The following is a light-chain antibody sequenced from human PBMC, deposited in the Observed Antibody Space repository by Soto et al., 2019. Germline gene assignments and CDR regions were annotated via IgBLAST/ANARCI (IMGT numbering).Light chain of an antibody. J-gene: IGKJ1*01. CDR1: QSVSSY. Sequence: EIVLTQSPATLSSSPGERATLSCRASQSVSSYLAWYQQKPGQAPRLLIYDASNTATGIPARFSGSGSETDFTLTISSLEPEDSALYYCQQRGNWPLTFGQGTKVEIK. V-gene: IGKV3-11*01. CDR2: DAS. CDR3: QQRGNWPLT.